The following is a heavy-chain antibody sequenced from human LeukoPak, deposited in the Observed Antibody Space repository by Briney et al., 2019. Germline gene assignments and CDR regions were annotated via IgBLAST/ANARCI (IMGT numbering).Heavy chain of an antibody. J-gene: IGHJ3*02. D-gene: IGHD4-17*01. CDR1: GGSISSSSYY. CDR2: IYYSGST. Sequence: SETLSLTCTVSGGSISSSSYYWGWIRQPPGKGLEWIGSIYYSGSTYYNPSLKSRVTISVDTSKNQFSLKLSSVTAADTAVYYCASLGDSYAFDIWGQGTMVTVSS. CDR3: ASLGDSYAFDI. V-gene: IGHV4-39*01.